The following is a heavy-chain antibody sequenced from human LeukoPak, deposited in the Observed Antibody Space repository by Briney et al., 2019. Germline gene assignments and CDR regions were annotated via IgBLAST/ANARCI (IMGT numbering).Heavy chain of an antibody. D-gene: IGHD1-26*01. CDR1: GDSISSYY. J-gene: IGHJ4*02. V-gene: IGHV4-59*01. Sequence: PSETLSLTCTVSGDSISSYYWNWIRQPPGKGLEWIGYIFYSGSTNYNPSLKSRVTISLDTPKSQFSLKLSSVTAADTAVYFCARSRGGSYLYWGQGTLVTVSS. CDR3: ARSRGGSYLY. CDR2: IFYSGST.